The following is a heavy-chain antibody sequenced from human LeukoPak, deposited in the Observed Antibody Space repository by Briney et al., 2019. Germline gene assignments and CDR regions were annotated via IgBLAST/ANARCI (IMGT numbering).Heavy chain of an antibody. V-gene: IGHV1-2*06. CDR1: GYTFTGYY. CDR3: ATLEQGGYRDYYFDY. CDR2: INPNSGGT. D-gene: IGHD5-18*01. Sequence: ASVKVSCKASGYTFTGYYMHWVRQAPGQGLEWMGRINPNSGGTSYAQKFQGRVTISRDTSIRKAYMELSRLRSDDTAVYYCATLEQGGYRDYYFDYWGQGTLVTVSS. J-gene: IGHJ4*02.